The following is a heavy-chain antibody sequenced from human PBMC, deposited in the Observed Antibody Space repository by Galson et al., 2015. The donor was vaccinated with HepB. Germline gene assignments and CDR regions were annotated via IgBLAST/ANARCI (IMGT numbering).Heavy chain of an antibody. D-gene: IGHD7-27*01. CDR2: TYYRSKWYN. Sequence: CAISGDSVSSNSAAWNWIRQSPSRGLGWLGRTYYRSKWYNDYAISVKSRITINPDTSKNQFSLQLNSVTPDDTAVYYCARHRAHWGEAFDIWGQGTMVTVSS. CDR1: GDSVSSNSAA. V-gene: IGHV6-1*01. J-gene: IGHJ3*02. CDR3: ARHRAHWGEAFDI.